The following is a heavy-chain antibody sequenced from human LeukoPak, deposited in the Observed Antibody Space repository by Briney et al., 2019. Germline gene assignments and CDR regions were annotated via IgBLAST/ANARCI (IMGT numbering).Heavy chain of an antibody. CDR1: GFTLSSYA. D-gene: IGHD6-19*01. J-gene: IGHJ4*02. V-gene: IGHV3-23*01. CDR2: ISVSGNT. CDR3: AKSRGVAGFDY. Sequence: PGGSLRLSCAASGFTLSSYAMSWVRQAPGKGLEWVSAISVSGNTYHADSVKGRFTISRDSSKNTLYLQMNRLRAEDAAVYYCAKSRGVAGFDYWGQGTLVTVSS.